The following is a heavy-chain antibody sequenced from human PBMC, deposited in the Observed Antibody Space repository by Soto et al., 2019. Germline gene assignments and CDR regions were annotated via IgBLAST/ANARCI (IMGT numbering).Heavy chain of an antibody. CDR3: ARLLHGYSPVFDY. CDR1: GGTFSSYA. D-gene: IGHD5-18*01. Sequence: SVKVSCKASGGTFSSYAISLVRQAPGQGLEWMGGIIPIFGTANYAQKFQGRVTITADESTSTAYMELSSLRSEDTAVYYCARLLHGYSPVFDYWGQGTLVTVPQ. V-gene: IGHV1-69*13. CDR2: IIPIFGTA. J-gene: IGHJ4*02.